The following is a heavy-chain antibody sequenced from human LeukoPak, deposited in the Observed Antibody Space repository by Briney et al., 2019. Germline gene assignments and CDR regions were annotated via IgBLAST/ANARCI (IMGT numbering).Heavy chain of an antibody. CDR2: IYTSGST. J-gene: IGHJ4*02. D-gene: IGHD3-22*01. CDR1: GGSISSYY. Sequence: PSETLSLTCTVSGGSISSYYWSWIRQPPGKGLEWIGYIYTSGSTNYNPSLKSRVTMSVDTSKNQFSLKLSSVTAADTAVYYCTRDKYYYDSSGSLRFDYWGQGTLVTVSS. V-gene: IGHV4-4*08. CDR3: TRDKYYYDSSGSLRFDY.